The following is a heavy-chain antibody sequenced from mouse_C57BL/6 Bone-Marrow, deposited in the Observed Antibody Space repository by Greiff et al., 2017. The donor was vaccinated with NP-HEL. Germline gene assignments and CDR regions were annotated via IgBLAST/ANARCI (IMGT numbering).Heavy chain of an antibody. CDR1: GFSLTSYG. V-gene: IGHV2-6-1*01. CDR2: IWSDGST. J-gene: IGHJ2*01. CDR3: ARQGWDAYYFDY. D-gene: IGHD4-1*01. Sequence: VQLQQSGPGLVAPSQSLSITCTASGFSLTSYGVHWVRQPPGKGLEWLVVIWSDGSTTYNSAPKSRRSISKDNSKNQVFLKMNSLQTDDTARYYGARQGWDAYYFDYWGQGTTLTVSS.